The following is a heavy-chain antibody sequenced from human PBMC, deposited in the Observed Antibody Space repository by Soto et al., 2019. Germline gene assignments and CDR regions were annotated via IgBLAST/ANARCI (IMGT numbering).Heavy chain of an antibody. Sequence: EVQLVESGGGLVQPGGSLRLSCAASGFTFRHYAMNWVRQAPGKGLEWVSGISSGRGATIRYAESVQGRFSISRDNSKNTLFLQMNKLRFDETALYYCAKDQGEGGDYENLLPSEWGQGILVTVSS. D-gene: IGHD4-17*01. CDR1: GFTFRHYA. V-gene: IGHV3-23*04. J-gene: IGHJ4*02. CDR2: ISSGRGATI. CDR3: AKDQGEGGDYENLLPSE.